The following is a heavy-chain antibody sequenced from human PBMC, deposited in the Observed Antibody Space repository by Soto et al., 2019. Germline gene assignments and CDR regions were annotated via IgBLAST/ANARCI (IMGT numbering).Heavy chain of an antibody. CDR2: INHSGST. J-gene: IGHJ4*02. CDR1: GGSFSDHY. V-gene: IGHV4-34*01. D-gene: IGHD1-20*01. CDR3: ARGLGITGTAGVYFDY. Sequence: SETLSLTCAVYGGSFSDHYWSWIRQPPGKGLEWIGEINHSGSTNYNPSLKSRVTISVDTSKNQFSLKLSSVTAADTAVYYCARGLGITGTAGVYFDYWGQGTLVTVSS.